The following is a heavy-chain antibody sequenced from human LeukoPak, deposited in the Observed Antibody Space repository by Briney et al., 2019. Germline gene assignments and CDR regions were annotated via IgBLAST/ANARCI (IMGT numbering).Heavy chain of an antibody. V-gene: IGHV3-48*03. J-gene: IGHJ4*02. Sequence: GGSLRLSCAASGFTFSSYEMNWVRQAPGKGLEWVSYISSNGSTIYYADSVKGRFTISRDNAKNSLYLQMNSLRAEDTAVYYCARVGCSGGSCRFGNYFDYWGQGTLVTVSS. D-gene: IGHD2-15*01. CDR3: ARVGCSGGSCRFGNYFDY. CDR2: ISSNGSTI. CDR1: GFTFSSYE.